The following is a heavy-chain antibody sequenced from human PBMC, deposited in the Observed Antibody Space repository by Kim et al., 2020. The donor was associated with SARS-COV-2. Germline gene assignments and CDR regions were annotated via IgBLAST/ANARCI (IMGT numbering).Heavy chain of an antibody. CDR2: INPSGGST. V-gene: IGHV1-46*01. CDR3: ARALVSITMVRGVTKPAFDI. J-gene: IGHJ3*02. Sequence: ASVKVSCKASGYTFTSYYMHWVRQAPGQGLEWMGIINPSGGSTSYAQKFQGRVTMTRDTSTSTVYMELSSLRSEDTTVYYCARALVSITMVRGVTKPAFDIWGQGTMVTVSS. CDR1: GYTFTSYY. D-gene: IGHD3-10*01.